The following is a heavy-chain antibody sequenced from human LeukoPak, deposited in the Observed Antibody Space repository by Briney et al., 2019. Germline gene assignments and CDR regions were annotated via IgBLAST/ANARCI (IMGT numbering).Heavy chain of an antibody. J-gene: IGHJ5*02. Sequence: ASVKVSCKTSGYSFTDYYMHWVRQAPGQGLEWMGWINPNSGGTSSAQKFQGRITMTRDTSITTVYMEVRWLTSDDTAIYYCARADRLHGGPYLIGPWGLGTLVTVSS. CDR2: INPNSGGT. D-gene: IGHD2-21*01. CDR3: ARADRLHGGPYLIGP. V-gene: IGHV1-2*02. CDR1: GYSFTDYY.